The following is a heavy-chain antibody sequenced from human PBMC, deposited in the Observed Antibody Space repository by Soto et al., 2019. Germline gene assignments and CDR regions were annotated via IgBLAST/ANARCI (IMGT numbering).Heavy chain of an antibody. CDR3: AKVKRAYYDSSGIPFDY. CDR1: GFTFSSYG. D-gene: IGHD3-22*01. CDR2: ISYDGSNK. Sequence: QVQLVESGGGVVQPGRSLRLSCAASGFTFSSYGMHWVGQAPGKGLGWVAVISYDGSNKYYADSVKGRFTISRDNSKNTLYLQMNSLRAEDTAVYYCAKVKRAYYDSSGIPFDYWGQGTLVTVSS. V-gene: IGHV3-30*18. J-gene: IGHJ4*02.